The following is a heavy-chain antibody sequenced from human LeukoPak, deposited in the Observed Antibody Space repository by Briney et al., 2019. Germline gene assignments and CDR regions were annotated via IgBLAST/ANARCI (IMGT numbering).Heavy chain of an antibody. V-gene: IGHV4-59*01. J-gene: IGHJ4*02. CDR3: VRLRWELLAPYFDH. Sequence: SETLPLTCSVSTDSTNTYYWSWIRQSPGKGLEWIGHIYQTGSTDYNPSFRSGVTISIDMSKKEFSLKLTSVTVADTAMYYCVRLRWELLAPYFDHWGQGAFVIVSS. CDR2: IYQTGST. CDR1: TDSTNTYY. D-gene: IGHD2-15*01.